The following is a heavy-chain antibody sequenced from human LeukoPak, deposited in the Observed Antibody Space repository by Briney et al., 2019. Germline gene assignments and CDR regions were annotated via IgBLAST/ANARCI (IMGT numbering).Heavy chain of an antibody. D-gene: IGHD6-13*01. CDR3: ARGYFNGYSSSWYFDY. Sequence: GGSLRLSCAASGFTFSSYWMHWVRQVPGKGLVWVSRINSDGSSTSYADSVKGRFTISRDNAKNSLYLQMNSLRAEDTAVYYCARGYFNGYSSSWYFDYWGQGTLVTVSS. CDR1: GFTFSSYW. CDR2: INSDGSST. V-gene: IGHV3-74*01. J-gene: IGHJ4*02.